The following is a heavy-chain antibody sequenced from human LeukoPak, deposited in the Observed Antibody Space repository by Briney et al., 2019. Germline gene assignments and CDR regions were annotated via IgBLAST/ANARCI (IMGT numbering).Heavy chain of an antibody. CDR3: ARVQDRVAGFDY. Sequence: PGRSLGLSCAASGGFTFHTYSMHWVRQAPGKGLEWVSVIYSGGSTYYADSVKGRFTISRDNFKNTLYLQMNSLRAEDTAVYYCARVQDRVAGFDYWGQGTLDTVSS. V-gene: IGHV3-66*01. D-gene: IGHD6-19*01. CDR1: GGFTFHTYS. J-gene: IGHJ4*02. CDR2: IYSGGST.